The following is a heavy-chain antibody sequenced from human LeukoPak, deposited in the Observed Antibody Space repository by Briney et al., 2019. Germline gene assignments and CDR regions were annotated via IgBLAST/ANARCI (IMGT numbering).Heavy chain of an antibody. Sequence: SETLSLTCTVSGGSISSSSYYWGWIRQPPGKGLEWIGSIYYSGSTNYNPSLKSRVTISVDTSKNQFSLKLSSGTAADTAVYYCARGNYYDSSGYYLFDYWGQGTLVTVSS. CDR1: GGSISSSSYY. V-gene: IGHV4-39*07. J-gene: IGHJ4*02. D-gene: IGHD3-22*01. CDR3: ARGNYYDSSGYYLFDY. CDR2: IYYSGST.